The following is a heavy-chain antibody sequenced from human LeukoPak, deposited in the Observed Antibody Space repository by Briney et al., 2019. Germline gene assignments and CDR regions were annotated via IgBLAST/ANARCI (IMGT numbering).Heavy chain of an antibody. J-gene: IGHJ3*01. CDR1: GGSISSSNYY. D-gene: IGHD1-14*01. V-gene: IGHV4-61*01. Sequence: SETLSLTCTVSGGSISSSNYYWGWIRQPPGKGLEWIGYIYYSGSANYNPSLKSRVTISVDTSKNQFSLKLSSVTAADTAVYYCAGDTGNDAFDLWGQGTMVTVSS. CDR3: AGDTGNDAFDL. CDR2: IYYSGSA.